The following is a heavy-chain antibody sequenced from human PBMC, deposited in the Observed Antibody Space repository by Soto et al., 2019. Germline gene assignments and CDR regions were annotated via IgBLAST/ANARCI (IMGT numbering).Heavy chain of an antibody. Sequence: ASVKVSCKASGGTFSSYTISWVRQAPGQGLEWMGRIIPILGIANYAQKFQGRVTITADKSTSTAYMELSSLRSEDTAVYYCASLITGGTTVTQLDAFDIWGQGTMVTVSS. CDR1: GGTFSSYT. D-gene: IGHD4-17*01. CDR3: ASLITGGTTVTQLDAFDI. J-gene: IGHJ3*02. CDR2: IIPILGIA. V-gene: IGHV1-69*02.